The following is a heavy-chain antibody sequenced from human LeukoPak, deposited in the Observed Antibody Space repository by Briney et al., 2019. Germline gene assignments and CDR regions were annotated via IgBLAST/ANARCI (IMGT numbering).Heavy chain of an antibody. CDR1: GFTFSSYW. Sequence: GGSLRLSCAASGFTFSSYWMHWVRQAPGKGLVWVSRINSDGSSTSYADSVKGRFTISRDNAKNTLYLQMNSLRAEDTAVYYCAKVFSGSGSFDYWGQGTLVTVSS. V-gene: IGHV3-74*01. J-gene: IGHJ4*02. CDR2: INSDGSST. D-gene: IGHD3-10*01. CDR3: AKVFSGSGSFDY.